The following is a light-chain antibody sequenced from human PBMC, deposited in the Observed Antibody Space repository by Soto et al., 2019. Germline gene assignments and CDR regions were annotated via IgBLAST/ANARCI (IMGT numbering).Light chain of an antibody. J-gene: IGLJ1*01. Sequence: QSVLTQPASVSFSPGQSVTISCTGTSSDVGGYDYVSWYQQRPGKAPKLLIYDVTKRPSGVPDRFSGSKSGNTASLTISGLQAEDEADFYCCSYGGSFPYVFGTGTKVTVL. CDR3: CSYGGSFPYV. CDR1: SSDVGGYDY. V-gene: IGLV2-11*01. CDR2: DVT.